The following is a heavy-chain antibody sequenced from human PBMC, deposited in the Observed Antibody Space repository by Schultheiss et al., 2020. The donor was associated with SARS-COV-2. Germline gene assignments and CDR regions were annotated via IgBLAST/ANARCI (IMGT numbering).Heavy chain of an antibody. J-gene: IGHJ3*02. Sequence: SETLSLTCTVSGGSISSGGYYWGWIRQPPGKGLEWIGYIYYSGSTNYNPSLKSRVTISVDTSKNQFSLKLSSVTAADTAVYYCANQHDAFDIWGQGTMVTVSS. CDR2: IYYSGST. V-gene: IGHV4-61*05. CDR3: ANQHDAFDI. CDR1: GGSISSGGYY.